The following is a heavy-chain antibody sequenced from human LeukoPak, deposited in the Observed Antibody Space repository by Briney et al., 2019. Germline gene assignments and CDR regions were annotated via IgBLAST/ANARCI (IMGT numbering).Heavy chain of an antibody. CDR3: APGPGWFDP. CDR2: INPNSGGT. J-gene: IGHJ5*02. D-gene: IGHD7-27*01. V-gene: IGHV1-2*06. Sequence: ASVKVSCKATGYTFTGYYMHWVRQAPGQGLEGMGRINPNSGGTNYAQKFHGRVNMTRDTSNSTAYMELSRLRSDDTAVYYCAPGPGWFDPWGQGTLVTVSS. CDR1: GYTFTGYY.